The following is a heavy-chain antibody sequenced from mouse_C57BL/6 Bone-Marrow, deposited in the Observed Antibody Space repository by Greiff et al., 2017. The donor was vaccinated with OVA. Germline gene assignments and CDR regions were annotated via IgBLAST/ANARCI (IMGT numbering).Heavy chain of an antibody. D-gene: IGHD1-1*01. Sequence: QVQLQQSDAELLKPGASVKISCKVSGYTFTDYTIHWMKQRPEQGLEWLGYIYPRDGSTKYNEKFKGKATLTADKSSSTAYMQLNSLTSEYSAVFCCASYVDGPFAYWGQGTLVTVSA. CDR3: ASYVDGPFAY. J-gene: IGHJ3*01. CDR1: GYTFTDYT. V-gene: IGHV1-78*01. CDR2: IYPRDGST.